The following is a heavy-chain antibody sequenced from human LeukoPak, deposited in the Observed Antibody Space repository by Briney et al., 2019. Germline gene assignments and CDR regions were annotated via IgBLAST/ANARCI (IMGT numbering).Heavy chain of an antibody. V-gene: IGHV4-59*01. CDR1: GDSISNYY. CDR3: ARGRVDSSGYYSPFDY. D-gene: IGHD3-22*01. Sequence: PSETLSLTCTVSGDSISNYYWSWTRQPPGKGLEWIGYIYYSGSTDYNPSLKSRVTISVDTSKNQFSLKLSSVTAADTAVYYCARGRVDSSGYYSPFDYWGQGTLVTVSS. CDR2: IYYSGST. J-gene: IGHJ4*02.